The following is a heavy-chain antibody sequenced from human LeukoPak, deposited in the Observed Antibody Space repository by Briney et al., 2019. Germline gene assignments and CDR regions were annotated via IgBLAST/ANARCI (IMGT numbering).Heavy chain of an antibody. CDR2: ISYDGSNK. Sequence: GGSLRLSCAASGFAFSSYGMHWVRQAPGKGLEWVAVISYDGSNKYYADSVKGRFTISRDNSKNTLYLQMNSLRAEDTAVYYCARDQSRYYDFWSGYYGLDYWGQGTLVTVSS. CDR1: GFAFSSYG. CDR3: ARDQSRYYDFWSGYYGLDY. J-gene: IGHJ4*02. D-gene: IGHD3-3*01. V-gene: IGHV3-30*03.